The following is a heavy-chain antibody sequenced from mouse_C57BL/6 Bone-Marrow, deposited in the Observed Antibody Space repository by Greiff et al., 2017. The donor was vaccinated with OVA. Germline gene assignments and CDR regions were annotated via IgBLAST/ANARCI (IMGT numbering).Heavy chain of an antibody. CDR1: GFSLTSYG. CDR3: AKRRGNYYAMDY. Sequence: QVQLQQSGPGLVQPSQSLSITCTVSGFSLTSYGVHWVRQSPGKGLEWLGVIWRGGSTDYNAAFMSRLSITKDNSKSQVFFKMNSLQADDTSIYYCAKRRGNYYAMDYWGQGTSVTVSS. J-gene: IGHJ4*01. CDR2: IWRGGST. V-gene: IGHV2-5*01.